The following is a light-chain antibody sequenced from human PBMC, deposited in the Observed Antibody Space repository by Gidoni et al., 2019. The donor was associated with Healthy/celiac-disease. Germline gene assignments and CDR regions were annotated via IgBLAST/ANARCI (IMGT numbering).Light chain of an antibody. J-gene: IGKJ1*01. V-gene: IGKV4-1*01. CDR2: WAS. Sequence: DIVMTQSPVSLAVSLGERATTNNKNYLAWYQQKPGQPPKLLIYWASTRESGVPDRFSGSGSGTDFNLTISSLQAEDVAVYYCQQYYSTPRTFXQXTKVEIK. CDR3: QQYYSTPRT. CDR1: NNKNY.